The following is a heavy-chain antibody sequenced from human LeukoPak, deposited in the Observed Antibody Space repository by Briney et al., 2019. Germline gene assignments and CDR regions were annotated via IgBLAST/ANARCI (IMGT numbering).Heavy chain of an antibody. V-gene: IGHV1-2*02. CDR1: GYTFTGYF. J-gene: IGHJ6*03. D-gene: IGHD3-9*01. CDR2: INPNSGGT. Sequence: ASVKVSCKASGYTFTGYFMHWVRQAPGQGLEWMGWINPNSGGTNYAQKFQGRVTMTRDTSISTAYVELSRLRSDDTAVYYCAREVRYFDWFYYMDVWGKGTTVTVSS. CDR3: AREVRYFDWFYYMDV.